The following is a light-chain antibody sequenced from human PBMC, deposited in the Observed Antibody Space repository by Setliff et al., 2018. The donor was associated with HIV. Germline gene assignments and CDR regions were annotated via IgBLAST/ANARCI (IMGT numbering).Light chain of an antibody. CDR2: EVS. CDR1: SSDVGGYNY. V-gene: IGLV2-14*01. J-gene: IGLJ1*01. Sequence: QSVLTQPASVSGSPGQSITISCTGTSSDVGGYNYVSWYQQHPGKAPKLMIYEVSNRPSGVSDRFSGSKSGNTASLTISGLQAEDEADYYCCSYTSSTTLVFGTGTKATVL. CDR3: CSYTSSTTLV.